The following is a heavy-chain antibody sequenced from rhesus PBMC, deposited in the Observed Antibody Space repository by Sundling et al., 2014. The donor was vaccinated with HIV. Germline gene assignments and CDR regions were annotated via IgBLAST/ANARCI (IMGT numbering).Heavy chain of an antibody. D-gene: IGHD6-31*01. Sequence: EVQLVESGGGLVQPGGSLRLSCTGSGFTFSTYFMHWVRQAPGKGLEWVSGINTGGGSTWYRDSVRGRFTISKENAKNTLYLQMDSLRAEDTAVYYCAKGLTFAHTYTSGWYWFDYWGQGVPVTVSS. J-gene: IGHJ4*01. V-gene: IGHV3-8*01. CDR2: INTGGGST. CDR3: AKGLTFAHTYTSGWYWFDY. CDR1: GFTFSTYF.